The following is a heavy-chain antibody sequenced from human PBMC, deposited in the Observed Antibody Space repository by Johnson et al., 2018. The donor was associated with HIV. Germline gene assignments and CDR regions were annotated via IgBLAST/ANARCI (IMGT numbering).Heavy chain of an antibody. Sequence: QVQLVESGGGVVQPGRSLTLSCTPSGFTFTTYIMHWVRQAPGKGLEWVAFIYYDGNDRNYADFVKGRFTISRDNSKNTLYLQMNSLRAEDTAVYYCARPVAGMNDAFDIWGQGTMVTVSS. CDR2: IYYDGNDR. V-gene: IGHV3-30*04. CDR3: ARPVAGMNDAFDI. CDR1: GFTFTTYI. D-gene: IGHD6-19*01. J-gene: IGHJ3*02.